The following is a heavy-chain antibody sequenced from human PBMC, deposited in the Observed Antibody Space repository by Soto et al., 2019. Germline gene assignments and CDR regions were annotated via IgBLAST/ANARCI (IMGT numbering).Heavy chain of an antibody. CDR3: AKSDVVVVVAATIDY. D-gene: IGHD2-15*01. V-gene: IGHV3-30*18. CDR1: GFTFSSYG. CDR2: ISYDGSNK. J-gene: IGHJ4*02. Sequence: QVQLVESGGGVVQPGRSLRLSCAASGFTFSSYGMHWVRQAPGKGLEWVAVISYDGSNKYYADSVKGRFTISRDNSKNTLYLQMNSLIAEDTAVYYCAKSDVVVVVAATIDYWGQGTLVTVSS.